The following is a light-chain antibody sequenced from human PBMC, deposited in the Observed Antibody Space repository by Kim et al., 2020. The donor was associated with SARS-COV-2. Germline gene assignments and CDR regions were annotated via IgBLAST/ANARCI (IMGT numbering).Light chain of an antibody. CDR1: QSISGY. CDR2: DVS. CDR3: QHHSSWPLT. V-gene: IGKV3-11*01. Sequence: EIVLTQSPATLSLSTGERATLSCRASQSISGYLAWFQQKPGQAPRLLIYDVSNRATGIPARFSGGGSGTDFTLTISSLEPEDFALYYCQHHSSWPLTFGGGTKVDIK. J-gene: IGKJ4*01.